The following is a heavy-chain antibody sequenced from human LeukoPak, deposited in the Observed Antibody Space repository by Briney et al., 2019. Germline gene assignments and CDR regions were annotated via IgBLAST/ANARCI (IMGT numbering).Heavy chain of an antibody. CDR1: GGSISSYY. CDR2: IYTSGST. Sequence: SETLSLTXTVSGGSISSYYWSWIRQPAGKGLEWIGRIYTSGSTNYNPSLKSRVTMSVDTSKNQFSLKLSSVTAADTAVYYCAREGNSSGWSEGGAFDYWGQGTLVTVSS. J-gene: IGHJ4*02. CDR3: AREGNSSGWSEGGAFDY. V-gene: IGHV4-4*07. D-gene: IGHD6-19*01.